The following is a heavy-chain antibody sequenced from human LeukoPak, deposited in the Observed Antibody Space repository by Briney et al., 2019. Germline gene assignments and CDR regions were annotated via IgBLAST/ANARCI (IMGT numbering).Heavy chain of an antibody. D-gene: IGHD6-6*01. CDR2: INPNSGGT. CDR3: ARGPLDSSSSLDY. J-gene: IGHJ4*02. Sequence: ASVKVSCKASGYTFTGYYMHWVRQAPGQGLEWMGWINPNSGGTNYAQKFQGRVTMTRDTSISTAYMELSRLRSDDTAVYYCARGPLDSSSSLDYWGQGTLVTVSS. V-gene: IGHV1-2*02. CDR1: GYTFTGYY.